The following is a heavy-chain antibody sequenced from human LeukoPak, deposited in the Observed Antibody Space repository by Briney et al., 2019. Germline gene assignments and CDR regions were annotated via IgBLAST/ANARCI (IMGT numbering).Heavy chain of an antibody. CDR1: GGSISSYY. V-gene: IGHV4-4*08. J-gene: IGHJ4*02. D-gene: IGHD4-17*01. CDR2: IYTSGST. CDR3: AGTLPDYVEFDY. Sequence: KPSETLSLTCTVSGGSISSYYWSWIRQPPGKGLERIGYIYTSGSTNYNPSLKSRVTMSVDTSKNQFSLKLSSVTAADTAVYYCAGTLPDYVEFDYWGQGTLVTVSS.